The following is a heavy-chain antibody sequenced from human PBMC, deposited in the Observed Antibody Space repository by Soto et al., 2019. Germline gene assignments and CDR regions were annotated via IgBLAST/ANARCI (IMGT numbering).Heavy chain of an antibody. V-gene: IGHV3-9*01. CDR3: AKAKMGLRDDYYYRDV. D-gene: IGHD4-17*01. J-gene: IGHJ6*03. CDR1: GFTFDDYA. Sequence: EVQLVESGGGLVQPGRSLRLSCAASGFTFDDYAMHWVRQAPGKGLEWVSGISWNSGSIGYADSVKGRFTISRDNAKNALYLRMNSLRAEDTALYYCAKAKMGLRDDYYYRDVCGKGTTVTVSS. CDR2: ISWNSGSI.